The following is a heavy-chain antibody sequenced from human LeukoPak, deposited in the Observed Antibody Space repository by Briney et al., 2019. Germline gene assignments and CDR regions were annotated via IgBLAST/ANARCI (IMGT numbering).Heavy chain of an antibody. D-gene: IGHD3-10*01. Sequence: GGSLRLSCVASGFTFSSYGMHWVRQAPGKGLEWVAFIRYDGSNKYYADSVKGRFTISRDNSKNTLYLQMNSLRAEDTAVYYCAKDRYYYGSGSPNWFDPWGQGTLVTVSS. CDR3: AKDRYYYGSGSPNWFDP. J-gene: IGHJ5*02. V-gene: IGHV3-30*02. CDR2: IRYDGSNK. CDR1: GFTFSSYG.